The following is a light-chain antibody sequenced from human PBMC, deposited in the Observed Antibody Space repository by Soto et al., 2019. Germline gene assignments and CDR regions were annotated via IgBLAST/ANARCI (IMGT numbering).Light chain of an antibody. CDR3: QLSYFPPYT. CDR1: QSISTY. J-gene: IGKJ2*01. Sequence: DIQMTQSPSSLSTSVGDRVTITCRASQSISTYLNWYQQKPGKAPKLLIYAVSILQSGVPSRFRGSGSGTEFTHTISTLQPEDFATYYCQLSYFPPYTYGQGPKLEIK. V-gene: IGKV1-39*01. CDR2: AVS.